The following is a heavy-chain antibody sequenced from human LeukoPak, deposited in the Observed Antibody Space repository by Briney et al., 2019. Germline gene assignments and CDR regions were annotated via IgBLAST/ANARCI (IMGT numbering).Heavy chain of an antibody. Sequence: GGSLRLSCAASGFTFRDYYMSWIRQAPGKGLEWVSYISSGVTTIYYADSVKGRFTISRDNAKDSLYLQMNSLRAEDTAVYYCAKEGSGYSGYGPLDYWGQGTLVTVSS. D-gene: IGHD5-12*01. J-gene: IGHJ4*02. V-gene: IGHV3-11*01. CDR3: AKEGSGYSGYGPLDY. CDR2: ISSGVTTI. CDR1: GFTFRDYY.